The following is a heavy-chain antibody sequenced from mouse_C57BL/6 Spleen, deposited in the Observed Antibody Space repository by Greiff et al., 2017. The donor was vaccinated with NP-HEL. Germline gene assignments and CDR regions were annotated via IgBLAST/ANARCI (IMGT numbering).Heavy chain of an antibody. CDR1: GYTFTDYN. CDR3: ARKSGNYDSTWCAY. V-gene: IGHV1-18*01. J-gene: IGHJ3*01. D-gene: IGHD2-1*01. Sequence: VQLQQSGPELVKPGASVKIPCKASGYTFTDYNMDWVKQSHGKSLEWIGDINPNNGGTIYNQKFKGKATLTVDKSSSTAYMELRSLTSEDTAVYYCARKSGNYDSTWCAYWGQGTLVTVSA. CDR2: INPNNGGT.